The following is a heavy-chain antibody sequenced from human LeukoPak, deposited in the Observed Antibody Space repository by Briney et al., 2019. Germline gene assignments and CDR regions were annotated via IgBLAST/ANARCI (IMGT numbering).Heavy chain of an antibody. CDR3: ARGRSGYSIRYYYHGMDV. D-gene: IGHD3-3*01. CDR1: GGSFSGYY. J-gene: IGHJ6*02. V-gene: IGHV4-34*01. CDR2: INHSGST. Sequence: PSETLSLTCAVYGGSFSGYYWSWIRQPPGKGLEWIGEINHSGSTNYNPSLKSRVTISVDTSKNQFSLKLSSVTAADTAVYYCARGRSGYSIRYYYHGMDVWGQGTTVTVSS.